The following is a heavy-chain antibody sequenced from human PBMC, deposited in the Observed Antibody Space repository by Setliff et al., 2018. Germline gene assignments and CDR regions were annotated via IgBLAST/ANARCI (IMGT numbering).Heavy chain of an antibody. CDR2: IDRTGNR. CDR3: ARRDEYLQFREFFDF. Sequence: SETLSLTCAVSGVSISDGHFWGWIRQPPGKGLEWIGSIDRTGNRYYNSPLRSRVTLSIDMSRNEFSLELRSMTAADTAMYYCARRDEYLQFREFFDFWGQGILITVSS. J-gene: IGHJ4*02. CDR1: GVSISDGHF. V-gene: IGHV4-38-2*01. D-gene: IGHD3-10*01.